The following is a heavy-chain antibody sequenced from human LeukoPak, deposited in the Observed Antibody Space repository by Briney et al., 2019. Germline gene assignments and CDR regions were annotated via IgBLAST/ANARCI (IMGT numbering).Heavy chain of an antibody. V-gene: IGHV5-51*01. CDR3: ARHKATIFGVVIEGDY. Sequence: GESLKISCKGSGYSFTSYWIGWVRQMPGKGLEWMGSIYPGDSDTRYSPSFQGQVTISADKSISTAYLQWSSLKASDTAMYYCARHKATIFGVVIEGDYWGQGTLVTVSS. CDR2: IYPGDSDT. D-gene: IGHD3-3*01. J-gene: IGHJ4*02. CDR1: GYSFTSYW.